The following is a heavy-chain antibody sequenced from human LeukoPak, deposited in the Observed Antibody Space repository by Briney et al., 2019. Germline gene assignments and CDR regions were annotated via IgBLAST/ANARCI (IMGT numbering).Heavy chain of an antibody. CDR2: IYHTGNT. V-gene: IGHV4-38-2*02. D-gene: IGHD6-13*01. Sequence: PSETLSLTCSVSGYSISSDYYWGWIRQPPGKGLEWSGSIYHTGNTYYKSSLKSRVTISLDTSKNQFSLKVYSVTAADTAVYYCAREGTHTNPWYHWFDPWGQGTLVTVSS. CDR3: AREGTHTNPWYHWFDP. J-gene: IGHJ5*02. CDR1: GYSISSDYY.